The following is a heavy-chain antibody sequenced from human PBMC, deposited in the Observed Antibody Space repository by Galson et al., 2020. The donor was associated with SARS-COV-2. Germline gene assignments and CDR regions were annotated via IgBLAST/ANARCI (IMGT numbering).Heavy chain of an antibody. D-gene: IGHD1-1*01. Sequence: LETLSLTCAVYGGSFSGYYWSWIRQPPGKGLEWIGEINHSGSTNYNPSLKSRVTISVDTSKNQFSLKLSSVTAADTAVYYCARVKSVWVVLRKKRHWFDPWGQGTLVTVSS. CDR1: GGSFSGYY. J-gene: IGHJ5*02. CDR2: INHSGST. CDR3: ARVKSVWVVLRKKRHWFDP. V-gene: IGHV4-34*01.